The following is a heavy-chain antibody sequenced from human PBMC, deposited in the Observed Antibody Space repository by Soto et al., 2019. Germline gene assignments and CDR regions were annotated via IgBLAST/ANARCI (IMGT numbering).Heavy chain of an antibody. Sequence: GGSLRLSCAASGFTFSSYAMHWVRQAPGTGLEWVAVIAYEGSNKYYADSVKGRFTISRDNSKNTLYLQMNSLRTEDTAVYYCARVLGGMATVPFDYWGQGALVTVSS. J-gene: IGHJ4*02. V-gene: IGHV3-30-3*01. CDR3: ARVLGGMATVPFDY. CDR1: GFTFSSYA. CDR2: IAYEGSNK. D-gene: IGHD4-4*01.